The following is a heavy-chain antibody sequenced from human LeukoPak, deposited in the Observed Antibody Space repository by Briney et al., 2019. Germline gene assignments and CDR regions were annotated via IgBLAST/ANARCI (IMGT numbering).Heavy chain of an antibody. CDR1: GYNLNSYG. CDR3: ARPGSTSLWFDP. J-gene: IGHJ5*02. Sequence: SVKVSCKSSGYNLNSYGISWVRQAPGQGLEWMGGIIPIFGTANYAQKFQGRVTITADKSTSTAYMELSSLRSEDTAVYYCARPGSTSLWFDPWGQGTLVTVSS. CDR2: IIPIFGTA. V-gene: IGHV1-69*06. D-gene: IGHD1-1*01.